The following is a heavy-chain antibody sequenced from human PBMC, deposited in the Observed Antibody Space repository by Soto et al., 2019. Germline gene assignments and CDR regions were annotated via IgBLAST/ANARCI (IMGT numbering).Heavy chain of an antibody. J-gene: IGHJ3*02. D-gene: IGHD3-22*01. Sequence: PSETLSLTCAVSGYSISSGYYWGWIRQPPGKGLEWIGSIYHSGSTYYNPSLKSRVTISVDTSKNQFSLKLSSVTAADTAVYYCARARGAGATMIEGGDFDIWGQGTMVTVSS. CDR2: IYHSGST. CDR1: GYSISSGYY. CDR3: ARARGAGATMIEGGDFDI. V-gene: IGHV4-38-2*01.